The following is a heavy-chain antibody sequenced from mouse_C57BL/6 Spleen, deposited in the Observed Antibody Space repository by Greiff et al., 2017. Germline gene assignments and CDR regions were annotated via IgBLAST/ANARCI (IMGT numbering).Heavy chain of an antibody. CDR3: ARGNYGSLYYFDY. CDR1: GYSITSGYY. Sequence: EVKLQESGPGLVKPSQSLSLTCSVTGYSITSGYYWNWIRQFPGNKLEWMGYISYDGSNHYNPSLKNRISITRDPSKNQFFLKLNSVTTEDTATYYCARGNYGSLYYFDYWGQGTTLTVSS. V-gene: IGHV3-6*01. CDR2: ISYDGSN. J-gene: IGHJ2*01. D-gene: IGHD1-1*01.